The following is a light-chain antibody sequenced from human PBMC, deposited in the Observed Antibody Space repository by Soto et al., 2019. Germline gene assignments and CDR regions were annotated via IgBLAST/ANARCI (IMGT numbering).Light chain of an antibody. CDR1: QSVSSY. V-gene: IGKV3-11*01. J-gene: IGKJ1*01. CDR2: DAS. CDR3: QQRSNGPPWT. Sequence: EIVLTQSPATLSLSPGERATLSCRASQSVSSYLAWYQQKPGQAPRLLIYDASNRATGIPARFSGSGSGTDFTLPICSLEPEDFAVYYCQQRSNGPPWTFGQGTKVEIK.